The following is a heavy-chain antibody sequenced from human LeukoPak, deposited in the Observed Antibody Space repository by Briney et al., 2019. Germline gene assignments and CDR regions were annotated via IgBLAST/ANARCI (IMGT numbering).Heavy chain of an antibody. D-gene: IGHD3-10*01. Sequence: GGSLRLSCAASGFTFDDYAMHWVRQAPGKGLEWVSGISWNSGSIGYADSVKGRFTISRDNAKNSLYLQMNSLRAEDTALYYCAKDKSITMVRGGPDYWGQGTLVTVSS. CDR1: GFTFDDYA. CDR2: ISWNSGSI. V-gene: IGHV3-9*01. CDR3: AKDKSITMVRGGPDY. J-gene: IGHJ4*02.